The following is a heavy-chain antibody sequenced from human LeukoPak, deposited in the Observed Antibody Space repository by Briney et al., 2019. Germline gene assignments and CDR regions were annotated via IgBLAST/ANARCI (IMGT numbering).Heavy chain of an antibody. D-gene: IGHD1-14*01. CDR1: GFTFSSYG. V-gene: IGHV3-30*02. CDR3: AGDSSPTTGGYYMDV. Sequence: PGGSLRLSCAASGFTFSSYGMHWVRQAPGKGLEWVAFIRYDGSNKYYADSVKGRFTISRDNSKNTLYLQMNSLRAEDTAVYYCAGDSSPTTGGYYMDVWGKGTTVTVSS. CDR2: IRYDGSNK. J-gene: IGHJ6*03.